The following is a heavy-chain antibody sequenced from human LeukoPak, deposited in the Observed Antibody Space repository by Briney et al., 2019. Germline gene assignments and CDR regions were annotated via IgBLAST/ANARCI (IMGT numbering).Heavy chain of an antibody. D-gene: IGHD3-22*01. CDR3: ARGSGITMIVVVRGWDAFDI. CDR1: GYTFTSYY. V-gene: IGHV1-46*01. CDR2: INPSGGST. J-gene: IGHJ3*02. Sequence: ASVKVSCKASGYTFTSYYMHWVRQAPGQGLEWMGIINPSGGSTSYAQKFQGRVTMTRDMSTSTVYMELSSLRSEDTAVYYCARGSGITMIVVVRGWDAFDIWGQGTMVTVSS.